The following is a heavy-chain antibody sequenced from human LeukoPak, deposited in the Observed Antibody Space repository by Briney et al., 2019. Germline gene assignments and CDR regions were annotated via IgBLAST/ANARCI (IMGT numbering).Heavy chain of an antibody. V-gene: IGHV3-48*01. Sequence: GGSLRLSCAASGFTFSSYSMSWVRQAPGKGLEWVSYISSSSSTIYYADSVKGRFTISRDNAKNSLYLQMNSLRAEDTAVYYCAKESYDSSGYFPGDWFDPWGQGTLVTVSS. CDR1: GFTFSSYS. J-gene: IGHJ5*02. CDR3: AKESYDSSGYFPGDWFDP. CDR2: ISSSSSTI. D-gene: IGHD3-22*01.